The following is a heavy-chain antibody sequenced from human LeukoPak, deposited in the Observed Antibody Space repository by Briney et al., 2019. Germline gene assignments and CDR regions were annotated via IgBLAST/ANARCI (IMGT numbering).Heavy chain of an antibody. V-gene: IGHV1-46*01. J-gene: IGHJ4*02. CDR3: ARVSITMVRGPLKY. CDR1: GYTFTNYG. Sequence: ASVKVSCKASGYTFTNYGISWVRQAPGQGLEWMGIINPSGGSTSYAQKFQGRVTMTRDTSTSTVYMELSSLRSEDTAVYYCARVSITMVRGPLKYWGQGTLVTVSS. CDR2: INPSGGST. D-gene: IGHD3-10*01.